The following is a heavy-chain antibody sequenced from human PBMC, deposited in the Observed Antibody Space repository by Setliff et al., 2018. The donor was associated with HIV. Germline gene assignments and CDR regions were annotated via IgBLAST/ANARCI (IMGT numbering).Heavy chain of an antibody. CDR2: INHSGST. CDR1: GGSISSSDW. CDR3: ARGGTAAAGYFDN. D-gene: IGHD6-13*01. J-gene: IGHJ4*02. V-gene: IGHV4-4*02. Sequence: PSETLSLTCAVSGGSISSSDWWSWVRQPPGKGLEWIGEINHSGSTNYNSSLKSRLALSVDVSKNQFSLKLSSVTAADTAVYYCARGGTAAAGYFDNWGQGTQVTVSS.